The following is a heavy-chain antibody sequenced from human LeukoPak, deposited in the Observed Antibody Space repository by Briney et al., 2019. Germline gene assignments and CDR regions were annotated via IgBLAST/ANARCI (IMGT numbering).Heavy chain of an antibody. CDR2: ISSSGSTI. CDR1: GFTFSSYE. V-gene: IGHV3-48*03. CDR3: AELGITMIGGV. Sequence: PGGSLRLSCAATGFTFSSYEMNWVRQAPGKGLEWVSYISSSGSTIYYADSVKGRFTISRDNAKNSLYLQMNSLRAEDAAVYYCAELGITMIGGVWGKGTTVTISS. J-gene: IGHJ6*04. D-gene: IGHD3-10*02.